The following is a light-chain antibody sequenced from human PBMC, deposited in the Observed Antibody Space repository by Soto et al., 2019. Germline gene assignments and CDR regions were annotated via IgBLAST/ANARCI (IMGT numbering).Light chain of an antibody. V-gene: IGKV3-20*01. J-gene: IGKJ4*01. CDR1: QSVSSNY. CDR2: GAS. Sequence: EIVLTQSPGTLSLSPGERATLSCRASQSVSSNYLAWYQQKPGQAPRLLIYGASSRATGIPDRFSGSGSGTDFTLTISRLEPEDFAVYYCQQYGTSPATLGGGTKVDVK. CDR3: QQYGTSPAT.